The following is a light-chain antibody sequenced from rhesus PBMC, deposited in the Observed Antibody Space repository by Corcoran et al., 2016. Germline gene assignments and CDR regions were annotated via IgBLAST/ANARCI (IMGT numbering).Light chain of an antibody. Sequence: DIQMTQSPSSLSASVGDRVTITCRASENVNKFLNWYQQKAGTAPKLLISHASTFQSGVPSRFSASGSGTDYTLTINSLQPEDVATYYCQHGYGTPFTFGPGTKLDIK. CDR1: ENVNKF. CDR3: QHGYGTPFT. V-gene: IGKV1-74*01. CDR2: HAS. J-gene: IGKJ3*01.